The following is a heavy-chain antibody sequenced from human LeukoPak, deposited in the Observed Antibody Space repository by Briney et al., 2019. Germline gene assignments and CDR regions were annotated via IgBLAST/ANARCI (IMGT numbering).Heavy chain of an antibody. J-gene: IGHJ4*02. CDR1: GFTFSNAW. CDR3: AKPSGSGVDY. V-gene: IGHV3-30*02. Sequence: GGSLRLSCAASGFTFSNAWMSWVRQAPGKGLEWVAFIRSDGYHTYYTDSVKGRFIITRDNFKNTLYLQMNSLRLEDMAVYYCAKPSGSGVDYWGRGTRVTVSS. CDR2: IRSDGYHT. D-gene: IGHD1-26*01.